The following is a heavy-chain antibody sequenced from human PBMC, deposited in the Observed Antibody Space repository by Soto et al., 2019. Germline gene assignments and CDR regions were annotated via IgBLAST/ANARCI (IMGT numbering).Heavy chain of an antibody. CDR3: ARGMGDDYGDYENGYYYGMDV. CDR1: GDSVSSNSAA. V-gene: IGHV6-1*01. J-gene: IGHJ6*02. CDR2: TYYRSKWYN. Sequence: LSQTLSLTCAISGDSVSSNSAAWNWIRQSPSRGLEWLGRTYYRSKWYNDYAVSVKSRITINPDTSKNQFSLQLNSVTPEDTAVYYCARGMGDDYGDYENGYYYGMDVWGQGTTVTVS. D-gene: IGHD4-17*01.